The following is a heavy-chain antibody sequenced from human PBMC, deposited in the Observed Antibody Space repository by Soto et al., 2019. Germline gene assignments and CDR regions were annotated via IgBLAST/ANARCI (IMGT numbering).Heavy chain of an antibody. Sequence: GESLKISCKVFGDSFTVFCIGWVLQMPGKGLEWVGSIYPRDSDTRYNPSFQGQVTISADRSTTTAYLQWSSLKASDTAIYYCARQHPLDSRVWYIWGQGTLVTVSS. J-gene: IGHJ4*02. CDR1: GDSFTVFC. CDR2: IYPRDSDT. CDR3: ARQHPLDSRVWYI. V-gene: IGHV5-51*01. D-gene: IGHD6-19*01.